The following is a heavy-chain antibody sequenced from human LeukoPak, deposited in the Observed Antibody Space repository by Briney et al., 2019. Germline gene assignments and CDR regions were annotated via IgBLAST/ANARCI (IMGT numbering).Heavy chain of an antibody. CDR3: ARFLHSGTYRFDY. V-gene: IGHV2-5*01. CDR2: VSWNDFK. D-gene: IGHD1-26*01. CDR1: GFSLTTSEVG. Sequence: GPPLVEPTQTLTLTCAVSGFSLTTSEVGVGWIRQPPRKALEWLALVSWNDFKSFSPSLKSRLTITKDTSKDQVVLTMTNMDPVDTATYYCARFLHSGTYRFDYWGQGTLVTVSS. J-gene: IGHJ4*02.